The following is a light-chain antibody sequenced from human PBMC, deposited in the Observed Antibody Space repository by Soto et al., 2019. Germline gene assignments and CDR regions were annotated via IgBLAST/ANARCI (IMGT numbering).Light chain of an antibody. Sequence: DILLTQSPSSLSASVGDRVTITCRASQIIGTYLNWYQQKPGKAPKLLIHAVSSLHSGVPSRCSGSGSGTDFTLTISSLEPEDCATYYCQESYSTPSWTFGQGTKV. CDR1: QIIGTY. CDR3: QESYSTPSWT. CDR2: AVS. J-gene: IGKJ1*01. V-gene: IGKV1-39*01.